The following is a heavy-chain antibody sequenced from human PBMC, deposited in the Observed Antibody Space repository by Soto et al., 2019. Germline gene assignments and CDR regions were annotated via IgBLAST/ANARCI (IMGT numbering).Heavy chain of an antibody. D-gene: IGHD2-21*02. J-gene: IGHJ6*02. Sequence: LETLPLTCTVSGGSISGYYWIWIRQPTGKGLEWIGYMYNTGSTVYNPSFKSRVTISVDTSKNQFSLKLNSVTAADTAVYYCARDLWGYCGTDCYPLDVWGQGTTVTVSS. CDR3: ARDLWGYCGTDCYPLDV. V-gene: IGHV4-59*01. CDR2: MYNTGST. CDR1: GGSISGYY.